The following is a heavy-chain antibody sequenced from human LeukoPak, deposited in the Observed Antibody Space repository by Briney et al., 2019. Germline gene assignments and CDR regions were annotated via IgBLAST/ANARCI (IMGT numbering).Heavy chain of an antibody. CDR2: ISTSGSSI. J-gene: IGHJ6*03. Sequence: PGGSLRLSCAASGFTFKSYAMTWVRQAPGKGLEWLSHISTSGSSIHYADSVKGRFTISRDNAKNSLYLQMNSLRVEDTAVYYCARDATTELGTVYMDVWGKGTTVTISS. D-gene: IGHD4-17*01. V-gene: IGHV3-48*03. CDR1: GFTFKSYA. CDR3: ARDATTELGTVYMDV.